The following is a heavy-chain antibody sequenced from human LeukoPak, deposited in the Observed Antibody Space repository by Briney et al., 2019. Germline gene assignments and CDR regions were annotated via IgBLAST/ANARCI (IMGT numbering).Heavy chain of an antibody. V-gene: IGHV1-2*02. CDR3: ARWGSYDSSGYYRDFDY. Sequence: ASVKVSCKASGYTFTGYYMHWVRQAPGQGLEWMGWINPNSGGTTYAQKFQGRVTMSRDTSISTAYMELSRLRSDDTAVYYCARWGSYDSSGYYRDFDYWGQGTLVTVSS. J-gene: IGHJ4*02. D-gene: IGHD3-22*01. CDR2: INPNSGGT. CDR1: GYTFTGYY.